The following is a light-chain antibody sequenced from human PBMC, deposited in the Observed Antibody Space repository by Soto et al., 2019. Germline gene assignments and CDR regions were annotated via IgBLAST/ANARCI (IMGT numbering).Light chain of an antibody. J-gene: IGKJ1*01. CDR3: QQYTTYWT. CDR2: GAS. Sequence: VMTQSPVTLSVSPGERATLSCRASQSVSSNLAWYQQKPGQAPRLLIYGASTRATGIPARFSGSGSGTEFTLSISSLQPDDYATYYCQQYTTYWTFGQGTKVDIK. CDR1: QSVSSN. V-gene: IGKV3-15*01.